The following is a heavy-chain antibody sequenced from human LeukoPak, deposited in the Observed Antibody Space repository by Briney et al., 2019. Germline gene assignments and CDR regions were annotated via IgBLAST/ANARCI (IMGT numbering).Heavy chain of an antibody. CDR1: VFTFSSYS. J-gene: IGHJ6*03. CDR3: ARDSPPDIVVVPAALTMDV. CDR2: ISSSSSYI. D-gene: IGHD2-2*01. V-gene: IGHV3-21*01. Sequence: PGGSLRLSCAASVFTFSSYSMNWVRQAPGKGLEWVSSISSSSSYIYYADSVKGRFTISRDNAKNSLYLQMNSLRAEDTAVYYCARDSPPDIVVVPAALTMDVWGKGTTVTVSS.